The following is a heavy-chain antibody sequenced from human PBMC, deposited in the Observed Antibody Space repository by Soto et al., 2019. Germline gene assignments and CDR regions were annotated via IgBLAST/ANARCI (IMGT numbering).Heavy chain of an antibody. CDR1: GGSISSSNW. CDR2: IYHSGST. J-gene: IGHJ6*02. V-gene: IGHV4-4*02. Sequence: SETLSLTCAVSGGSISSSNWWSWVRQPPGKGLEWIGEIYHSGSTNYNPSLKSRVTISVDKSKNQFSLKLSSVTAADTAVYYCARWGPCSGGSCYSDRGYYYYGMDVWGQGTTVTVSS. CDR3: ARWGPCSGGSCYSDRGYYYYGMDV. D-gene: IGHD2-15*01.